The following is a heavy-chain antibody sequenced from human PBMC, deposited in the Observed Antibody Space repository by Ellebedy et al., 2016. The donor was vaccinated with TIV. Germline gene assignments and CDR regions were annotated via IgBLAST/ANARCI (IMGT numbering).Heavy chain of an antibody. CDR2: INSDGCST. V-gene: IGHV3-74*01. CDR1: GFTFSGYW. J-gene: IGHJ4*02. D-gene: IGHD3-22*01. CDR3: ALFYYDTSGYTDSFGY. Sequence: PGGSLRLSCAASGFTFSGYWMHWVRQAPGKGLVWVSRINSDGCSTSFADSVKGRFTVSRTNAKNTLYMQMNSLRAEDTAVYYCALFYYDTSGYTDSFGYWGQGTLVTVSS.